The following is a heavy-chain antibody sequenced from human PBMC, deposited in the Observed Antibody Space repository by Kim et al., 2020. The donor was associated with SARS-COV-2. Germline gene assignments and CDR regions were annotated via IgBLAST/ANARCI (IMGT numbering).Heavy chain of an antibody. CDR2: FDPEDGET. Sequence: ASVKVSCKVSGYTLTELSMHWVRQAPGKGLEWMGGFDPEDGETIYAQKFQGRVTMTEDTSTDTAYMELSSLRPEDTAVYYCATSCSITSCHWFDPWGQGTLVTVSS. V-gene: IGHV1-24*01. CDR1: GYTLTELS. J-gene: IGHJ5*02. D-gene: IGHD2-2*01. CDR3: ATSCSITSCHWFDP.